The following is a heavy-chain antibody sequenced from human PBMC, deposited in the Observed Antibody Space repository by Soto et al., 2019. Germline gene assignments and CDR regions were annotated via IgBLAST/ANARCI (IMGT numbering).Heavy chain of an antibody. Sequence: GGSLRLSCAASGFTFSSYGMHWVRQAPGKGLEWVAVIWYDGSNKYYADSVKGRFTISRDDSKNTLYLQMNSLRAEDTAVYYCARENYYGSGSYYYYFYCMDVWGKGTTVTVSS. J-gene: IGHJ6*03. CDR2: IWYDGSNK. D-gene: IGHD3-10*01. CDR1: GFTFSSYG. V-gene: IGHV3-33*01. CDR3: ARENYYGSGSYYYYFYCMDV.